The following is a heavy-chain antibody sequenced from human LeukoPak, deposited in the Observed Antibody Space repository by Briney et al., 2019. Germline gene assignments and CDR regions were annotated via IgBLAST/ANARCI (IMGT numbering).Heavy chain of an antibody. CDR2: FHHNKNT. Sequence: PSETLSLTCTVSGYFISSGFYWGWIRQSPEKGLEWVGSFHHNKNTYYNPSLKSRVTISVDTAKNQFSLIVTSVTAADTAAYYCARGDIAVAPSGAFDIWGQGTVVTVSS. J-gene: IGHJ3*02. CDR3: ARGDIAVAPSGAFDI. D-gene: IGHD6-19*01. CDR1: GYFISSGFY. V-gene: IGHV4-38-2*02.